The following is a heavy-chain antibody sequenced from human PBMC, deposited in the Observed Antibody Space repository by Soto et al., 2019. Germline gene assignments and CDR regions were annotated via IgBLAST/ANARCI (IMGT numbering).Heavy chain of an antibody. J-gene: IGHJ5*02. CDR3: ARQLYYYDSTGYAPYDP. Sequence: GESLKISCKGSGYSFTSYWIGWVRQMPGKGLEWMGIIYPGDSETKYSPSFQGQVTISADKSISTAYLQWSSLRASDTAMYYCARQLYYYDSTGYAPYDPWGQGTLVTVSS. CDR2: IYPGDSET. CDR1: GYSFTSYW. V-gene: IGHV5-51*01. D-gene: IGHD3-22*01.